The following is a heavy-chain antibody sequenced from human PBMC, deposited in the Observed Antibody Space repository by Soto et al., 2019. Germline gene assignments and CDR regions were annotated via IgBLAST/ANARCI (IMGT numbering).Heavy chain of an antibody. J-gene: IGHJ4*02. CDR1: GFTFSSYA. CDR2: ISQDGSTT. D-gene: IGHD2-15*01. Sequence: GGSLRLSCAASGFTFSSYAMSWVRQAPGKGQEWVSAISQDGSTTYYADSVKGRFTISRDNSKNTLYLQVNSLRAEDTAVYYCARARQGDCSNVNCYRKFDYWGQGTLVTVSS. CDR3: ARARQGDCSNVNCYRKFDY. V-gene: IGHV3-30*04.